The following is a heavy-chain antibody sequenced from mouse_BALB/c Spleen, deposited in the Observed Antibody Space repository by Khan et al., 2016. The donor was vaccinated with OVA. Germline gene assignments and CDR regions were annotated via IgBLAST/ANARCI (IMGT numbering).Heavy chain of an antibody. V-gene: IGHV2-6-1*01. D-gene: IGHD2-10*01. CDR1: GFSLTNYG. Sequence: QVQLKESGPGLVAPSQSLSITCTISGFSLTNYGVHWVRQPPGKGLEWLVVIWSDGSTTYNSDLKSRLNISKDNSKSQVFLKMNSSQTDEEAKISCARQPYYHSSILAYWGQGTSVTVSS. CDR3: ARQPYYHSSILAY. J-gene: IGHJ4*01. CDR2: IWSDGST.